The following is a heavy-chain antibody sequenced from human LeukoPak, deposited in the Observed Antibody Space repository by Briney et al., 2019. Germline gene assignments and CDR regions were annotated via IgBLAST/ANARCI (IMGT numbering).Heavy chain of an antibody. Sequence: PGGSLRLSCAASGFTFGSYSMDWARQAPTKGLEWVSSIYSSGRYIYYADSVKGRFTISRDNAKNSLYLQMNSLRAEDTAVYYCARGGGSRDGLTTSFDYWGQGTVVTVSS. V-gene: IGHV3-21*01. J-gene: IGHJ4*02. D-gene: IGHD5-24*01. CDR3: ARGGGSRDGLTTSFDY. CDR1: GFTFGSYS. CDR2: IYSSGRYI.